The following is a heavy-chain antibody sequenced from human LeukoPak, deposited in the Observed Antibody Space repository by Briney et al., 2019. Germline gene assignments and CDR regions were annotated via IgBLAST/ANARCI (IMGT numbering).Heavy chain of an antibody. D-gene: IGHD3-16*01. CDR2: INSDGSST. J-gene: IGHJ3*02. Sequence: GALRLSCAASGFTFSSYWMHWVRQAPGKGLVWVSRINSDGSSTSYADSVKGRFTISRDNAKNTLYLQMNSLRAEDTAVYYCARDSIYDSDAFDIWGQGTMVTVSS. CDR1: GFTFSSYW. V-gene: IGHV3-74*01. CDR3: ARDSIYDSDAFDI.